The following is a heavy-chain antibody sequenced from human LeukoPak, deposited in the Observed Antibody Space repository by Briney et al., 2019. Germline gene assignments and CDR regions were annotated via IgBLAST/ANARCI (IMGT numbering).Heavy chain of an antibody. CDR2: IRYDGSNK. V-gene: IGHV3-30*02. CDR3: ARGGVDYYGSGTYYLMYYFDY. J-gene: IGHJ4*02. CDR1: GFIFSSFG. Sequence: GGSLRLSCAASGFIFSSFGMHWVRQAPGKGLEWVAFIRYDGSNKYYADSVKGRFTISRDDPHNTLYLQMNSLRAEDTAVYFCARGGVDYYGSGTYYLMYYFDYWGQGALVTVSS. D-gene: IGHD3-10*01.